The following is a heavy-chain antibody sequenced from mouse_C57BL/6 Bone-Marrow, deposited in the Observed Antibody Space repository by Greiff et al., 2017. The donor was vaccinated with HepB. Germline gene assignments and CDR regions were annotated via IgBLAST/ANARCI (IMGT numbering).Heavy chain of an antibody. V-gene: IGHV1-81*01. CDR2: IYPRSGNT. J-gene: IGHJ3*01. CDR1: GYTFTSYG. Sequence: QVQLKESGAELARPGASVKLSCKASGYTFTSYGISWVKQRTGQGLEWIGEIYPRSGNTYYNEKFKGKATLTADKSSSTAYMELRSLTSEDSAVYFCARAPDGYYAWFASWGPGALVTVST. CDR3: ARAPDGYYAWFAS. D-gene: IGHD2-3*01.